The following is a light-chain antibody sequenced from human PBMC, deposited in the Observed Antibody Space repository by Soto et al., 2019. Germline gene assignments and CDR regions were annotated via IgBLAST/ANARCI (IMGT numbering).Light chain of an antibody. J-gene: IGLJ3*02. V-gene: IGLV2-14*01. CDR1: SSDVGAYNF. Sequence: QSVLTQPASVSGSPGQSITISCTGTSSDVGAYNFVSWYQQHPGKAPKLMIFEVSNRPSGVSNRFSGSKSGNTASLTISGLQAEDEAAYYCSSYTTSSTWVFGGGTKLTVL. CDR3: SSYTTSSTWV. CDR2: EVS.